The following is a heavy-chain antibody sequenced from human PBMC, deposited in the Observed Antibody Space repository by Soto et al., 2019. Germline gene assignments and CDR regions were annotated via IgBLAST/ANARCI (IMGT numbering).Heavy chain of an antibody. V-gene: IGHV3-7*01. CDR1: GFTFSSYW. CDR2: IKQDGSEK. J-gene: IGHJ5*02. CDR3: ARELYDILSFWFDP. D-gene: IGHD2-2*02. Sequence: PGGSLRLSCAASGFTFSSYWMSWVRQAPGKGLEWVANIKQDGSEKYYVDSVKGRFTISRDNAKNSLYLQMNSLRAEDTAVYYCARELYDILSFWFDPWGQGTLVTVSS.